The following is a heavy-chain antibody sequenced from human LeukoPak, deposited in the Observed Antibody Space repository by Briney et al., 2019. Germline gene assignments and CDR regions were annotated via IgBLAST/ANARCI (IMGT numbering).Heavy chain of an antibody. CDR1: GCTFDDYA. D-gene: IGHD6-19*01. V-gene: IGHV3-9*01. J-gene: IGHJ6*02. CDR2: ISWNSGSI. Sequence: PGGSLRLSCAASGCTFDDYAMRWVRQAPGKGLEWVSGISWNSGSIGYADFVKGRFTISRDNAKNSLYLQMNSLRAEDTALYYCAKAPTGIAVAGSPGYYYGMDVWGQGTTVTVSS. CDR3: AKAPTGIAVAGSPGYYYGMDV.